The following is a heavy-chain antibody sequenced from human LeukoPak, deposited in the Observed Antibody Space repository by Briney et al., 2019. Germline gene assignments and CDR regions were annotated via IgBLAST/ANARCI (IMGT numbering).Heavy chain of an antibody. Sequence: SETLSLTCTVSGGSISSGSYYWSWIRQPAGKGLEWIGRIYTSGSTNYNPSLKSRVTISVDTSKNQFSLKLSSVTAADTAVYYCASLDGWDSSSWYRDDAFDIWGQGTMVTVSS. CDR3: ASLDGWDSSSWYRDDAFDI. CDR1: GGSISSGSYY. J-gene: IGHJ3*02. D-gene: IGHD6-13*01. CDR2: IYTSGST. V-gene: IGHV4-61*02.